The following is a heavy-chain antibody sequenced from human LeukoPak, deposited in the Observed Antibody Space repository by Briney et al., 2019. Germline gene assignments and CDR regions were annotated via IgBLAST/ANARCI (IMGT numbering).Heavy chain of an antibody. CDR1: GASISNSAYY. D-gene: IGHD3-16*01. Sequence: SETLSLTCTVSGASISNSAYYWLWIRQPPGEGLECIGTVHYSGSTFYNPSLKSRVNISVDTSKNQFSLQLSSVTAADTAVYYCARLFYVIDTWGQGTLVTVSS. CDR2: VHYSGST. CDR3: ARLFYVIDT. V-gene: IGHV4-39*01. J-gene: IGHJ5*02.